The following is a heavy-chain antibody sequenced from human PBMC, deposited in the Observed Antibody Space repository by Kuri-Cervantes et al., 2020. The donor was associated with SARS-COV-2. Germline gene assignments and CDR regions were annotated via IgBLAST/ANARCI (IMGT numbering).Heavy chain of an antibody. J-gene: IGHJ5*02. Sequence: ESLKISCAVYGGSFSGYYWSWIRQPAGKGLEWIGRIYTSGSTNYNPSLKSRVTMSVDTSKNQFSLKLSSVTAADTAVYYCARVLRYYDSSGYLGSFDPWGQGTLVTVYS. CDR3: ARVLRYYDSSGYLGSFDP. CDR2: IYTSGST. CDR1: GGSFSGYY. D-gene: IGHD3-22*01. V-gene: IGHV4-59*10.